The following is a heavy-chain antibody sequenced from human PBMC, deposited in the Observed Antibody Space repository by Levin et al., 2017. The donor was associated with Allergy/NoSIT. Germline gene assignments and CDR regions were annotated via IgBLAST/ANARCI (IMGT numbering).Heavy chain of an antibody. D-gene: IGHD3-10*01. CDR1: GYTFTSFD. Sequence: RASVKVSCMASGYTFTSFDISWVRQAPGQGLEWMGWISAHNGNTKYAQKIQGRVTMTTDTSTTTAYMELRSLKSDDTDVYYCAASISLVRGVPKYYFDYWGQGSLVTVSS. CDR2: ISAHNGNT. V-gene: IGHV1-18*01. J-gene: IGHJ4*02. CDR3: AASISLVRGVPKYYFDY.